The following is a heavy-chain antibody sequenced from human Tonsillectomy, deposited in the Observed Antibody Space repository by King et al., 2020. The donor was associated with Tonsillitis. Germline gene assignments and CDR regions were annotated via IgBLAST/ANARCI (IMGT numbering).Heavy chain of an antibody. Sequence: VQLVESGGGVVQPGRSLRLSCAASGFTFSSYDMHWVRQAPGKGLVWVAGISYDGSNKYYADSVKGRFPISRDNVKNTLYLQMYSLGAEETAVYFCARSGGYEWWSFDYWGQGTLVTVSS. D-gene: IGHD5-12*01. J-gene: IGHJ4*02. CDR2: ISYDGSNK. CDR3: ARSGGYEWWSFDY. V-gene: IGHV3-30*01. CDR1: GFTFSSYD.